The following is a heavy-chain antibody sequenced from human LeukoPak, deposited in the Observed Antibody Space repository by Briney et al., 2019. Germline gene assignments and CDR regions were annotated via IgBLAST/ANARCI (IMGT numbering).Heavy chain of an antibody. V-gene: IGHV3-7*01. D-gene: IGHD6-13*01. Sequence: GGSLRLSCAASRFTFSNYWMSWVRQAPGKGLEWVANINQDGSEKYYVDSVKGRFTISRDNAKNSVYLQMNSLRGEDTAIYYCAREEWAAADWGQGTLVTVSS. J-gene: IGHJ4*02. CDR1: RFTFSNYW. CDR3: AREEWAAAD. CDR2: INQDGSEK.